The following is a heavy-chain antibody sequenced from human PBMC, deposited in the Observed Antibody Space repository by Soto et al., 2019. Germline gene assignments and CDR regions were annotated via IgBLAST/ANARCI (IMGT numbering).Heavy chain of an antibody. V-gene: IGHV4-31*03. CDR3: ARDIVVVPAAPSGRRGGMDV. J-gene: IGHJ6*02. CDR2: IYCSGST. D-gene: IGHD2-2*01. Sequence: SETLSLTCTVSGGSISSGGYYWSWIRQHPGKGLEWIGYIYCSGSTYYNPSLKSRVTISVDTSKNQFSLKLSSVTAADTAVYYCARDIVVVPAAPSGRRGGMDVWGQGTTVTVSS. CDR1: GGSISSGGYY.